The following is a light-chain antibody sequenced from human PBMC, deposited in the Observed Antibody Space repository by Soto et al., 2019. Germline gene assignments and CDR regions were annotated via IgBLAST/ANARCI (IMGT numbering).Light chain of an antibody. Sequence: EIVMTQSPATLSVSPGERATLSCRASQSVSSDLAWYQQIPGQPPRLLIYDASTGATGVPARFSGSGSGTEFTLTISSLQSEDSAVYYCQQYNNWPPLYTFGQGTKLEIK. J-gene: IGKJ2*01. CDR3: QQYNNWPPLYT. V-gene: IGKV3-15*01. CDR1: QSVSSD. CDR2: DAS.